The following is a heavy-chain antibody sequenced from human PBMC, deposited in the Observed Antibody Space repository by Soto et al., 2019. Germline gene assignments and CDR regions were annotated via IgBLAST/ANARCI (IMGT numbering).Heavy chain of an antibody. D-gene: IGHD3-10*01. CDR3: ARGNYYGSGSWSYYYYYGMDV. V-gene: IGHV1-2*04. CDR1: GYTFTGYY. Sequence: ASVKVSCKASGYTFTGYYMHWVRQAPGQGLEWMGWINPNSGGTNYAQKFQGWVTMTRDTSISTAYMELSRLRSDDTDVYYCARGNYYGSGSWSYYYYYGMDVWGQGTTVTVSS. J-gene: IGHJ6*02. CDR2: INPNSGGT.